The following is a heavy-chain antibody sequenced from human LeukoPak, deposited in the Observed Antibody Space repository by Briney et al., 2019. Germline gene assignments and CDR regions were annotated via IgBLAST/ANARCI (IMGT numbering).Heavy chain of an antibody. CDR3: ARGTNTWFY. V-gene: IGHV4-38-2*02. D-gene: IGHD3-22*01. CDR1: DYSIRSGYY. J-gene: IGHJ4*02. Sequence: SETLSLTCTVSDYSIRSGYYWGWIRQPPGKGLEWIGSIYHSGSTYYNPSLKSRVTISVDTSRNQFSLKLTSVTSADTAVYYCARGTNTWFYWGQGTLVTVSS. CDR2: IYHSGST.